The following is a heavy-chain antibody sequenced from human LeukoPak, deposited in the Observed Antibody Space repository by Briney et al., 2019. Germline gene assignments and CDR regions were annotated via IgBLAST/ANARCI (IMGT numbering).Heavy chain of an antibody. Sequence: GGSLRLSCVASGFTFGSYWMTWVRQAPGKGLEWVANIQPDGSQGLYVDSVKGRFIISRDNARKSLYLQMNSLRAEDTAVYYCTRDPLYGALDSWGQGTLVTVSS. CDR1: GFTFGSYW. CDR2: IQPDGSQG. J-gene: IGHJ4*02. V-gene: IGHV3-7*01. CDR3: TRDPLYGALDS. D-gene: IGHD4-17*01.